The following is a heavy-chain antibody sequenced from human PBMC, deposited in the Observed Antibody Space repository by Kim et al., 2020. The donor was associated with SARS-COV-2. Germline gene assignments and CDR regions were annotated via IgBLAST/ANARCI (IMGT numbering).Heavy chain of an antibody. Sequence: SETLSLTCTVSGGSISSGGYYWSWIHQHPGKGLEWIGYIYYSGSTYYNPSLKSRVTISVDTSKNQFSLKLSSVTAADTAVYYCARVSTTSPYYYGSGSYYPDYWGQGTLVTVSS. CDR3: ARVSTTSPYYYGSGSYYPDY. V-gene: IGHV4-31*03. J-gene: IGHJ4*02. CDR1: GGSISSGGYY. D-gene: IGHD3-10*01. CDR2: IYYSGST.